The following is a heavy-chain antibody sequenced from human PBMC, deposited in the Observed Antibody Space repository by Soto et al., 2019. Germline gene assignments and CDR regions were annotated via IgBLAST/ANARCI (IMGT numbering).Heavy chain of an antibody. Sequence: SETLSLTCSVSGGSVSDKTYYWSWIRQPPGKRLEWIGYVYYSGTTNYNPSLKSRVTMSVDTSKNQFSLKLSSVTAADTAVYYCAGDQAAAGDYWGQGTLVTVSS. CDR1: GGSVSDKTYY. CDR3: AGDQAAAGDY. J-gene: IGHJ4*02. CDR2: VYYSGTT. V-gene: IGHV4-61*01. D-gene: IGHD6-13*01.